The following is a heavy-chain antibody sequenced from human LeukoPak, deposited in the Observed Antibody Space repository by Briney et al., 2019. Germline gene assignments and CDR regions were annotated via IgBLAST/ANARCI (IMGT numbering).Heavy chain of an antibody. D-gene: IGHD6-6*01. CDR3: AKSIATREDY. CDR2: ISYDGSNK. Sequence: GGSLRLSCAASGFTFSSYAMHWVRQAPGKGLEWVAVISYDGSNKYYADSVKGRFTISRDNSKNTLYLQMNSLRAEDTAVYYCAKSIATREDYWGQGTLVTVSS. J-gene: IGHJ4*02. V-gene: IGHV3-30-3*01. CDR1: GFTFSSYA.